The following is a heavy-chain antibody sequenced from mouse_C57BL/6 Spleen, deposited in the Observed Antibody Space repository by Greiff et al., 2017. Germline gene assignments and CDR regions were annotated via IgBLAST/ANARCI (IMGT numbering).Heavy chain of an antibody. D-gene: IGHD1-1*01. V-gene: IGHV14-4*01. CDR1: GFNIKDDY. CDR2: IDPENGDT. Sequence: VQLQQSGAELVRPGASVKLSCTASGFNIKDDYMHWVKQRPEQGLEWIGWIDPENGDTEYASKFQGKATITADTSSNTAYLQLSSLTSEDTAVYYCTRDYGSSHYYAMDYWGQGTSVTVSS. CDR3: TRDYGSSHYYAMDY. J-gene: IGHJ4*01.